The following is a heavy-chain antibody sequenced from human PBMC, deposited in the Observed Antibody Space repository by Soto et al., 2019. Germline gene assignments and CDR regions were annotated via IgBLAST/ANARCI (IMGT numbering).Heavy chain of an antibody. V-gene: IGHV3-23*01. D-gene: IGHD3-10*01. J-gene: IGHJ4*02. Sequence: GGSLRLSCAASGFTFSSYAMSWVRQAPGKGLEWVSAISGSGGSTYYADSVKGRFTISRDNSKNTLYLQMNSLRAEDTAVYYCAKATPQYYYGSGPSFDYWGQGTLVTVSS. CDR2: ISGSGGST. CDR1: GFTFSSYA. CDR3: AKATPQYYYGSGPSFDY.